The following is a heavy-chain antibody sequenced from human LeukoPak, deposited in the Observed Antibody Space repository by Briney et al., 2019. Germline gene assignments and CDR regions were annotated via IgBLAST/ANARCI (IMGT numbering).Heavy chain of an antibody. J-gene: IGHJ3*02. D-gene: IGHD3-3*01. V-gene: IGHV1-2*06. Sequence: ASVKVSCKTSGDTFTGYYMHWVRQAPGQGLEWMGRINPNSGGTNYAQKFQGRVTMTRDTSINAAYMELRRLRSDDTAVYYCARGRITLFGVVMGSAFGIWGQGTMVIVSS. CDR2: INPNSGGT. CDR3: ARGRITLFGVVMGSAFGI. CDR1: GDTFTGYY.